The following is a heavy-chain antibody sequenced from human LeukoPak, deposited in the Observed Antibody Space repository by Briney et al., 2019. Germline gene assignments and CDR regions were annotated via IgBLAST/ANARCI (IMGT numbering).Heavy chain of an antibody. CDR2: IKQDGSEK. V-gene: IGHV3-7*01. D-gene: IGHD3-22*01. Sequence: QSGGSLRLSCAASGFTFSSYWMSWVRQAPGKGLEWVANIKQDGSEKYYVDSVKGRFTISRDNAKNSLYLQMNSLRAEDTAVYYCARGPDYDSSGYPLTYFDCWGQGTLVTVSS. J-gene: IGHJ4*02. CDR3: ARGPDYDSSGYPLTYFDC. CDR1: GFTFSSYW.